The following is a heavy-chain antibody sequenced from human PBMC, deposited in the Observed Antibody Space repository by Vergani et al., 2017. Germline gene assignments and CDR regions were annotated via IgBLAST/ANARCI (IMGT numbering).Heavy chain of an antibody. D-gene: IGHD5-24*01. Sequence: EVQLLESGGGLVQPGGSLRLSCAASGFPFSSYAMSWVRQAPGKGLEWVSAISGSGGSTYYAYSVKGRFTISRDNSKNSLYLPMNSLRAEDMSVYYCAKLGDGYNNYYWGQGTLVTVSS. CDR2: ISGSGGST. CDR1: GFPFSSYA. V-gene: IGHV3-23*01. J-gene: IGHJ4*02. CDR3: AKLGDGYNNYY.